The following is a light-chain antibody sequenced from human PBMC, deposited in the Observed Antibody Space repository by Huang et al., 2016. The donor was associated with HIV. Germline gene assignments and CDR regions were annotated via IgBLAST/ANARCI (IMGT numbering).Light chain of an antibody. CDR2: DVS. J-gene: IGKJ2*01. V-gene: IGKV1-5*01. Sequence: DIQMTQSPSTLSASVGDSVTITCRASQYINTWLAWYQQKPGKARKLLMYDVSSLQSGVPSNYTGSVSGTDFTLTISSLQPDDSATYYCQQYDSYPFTFGKGTEVEI. CDR1: QYINTW. CDR3: QQYDSYPFT.